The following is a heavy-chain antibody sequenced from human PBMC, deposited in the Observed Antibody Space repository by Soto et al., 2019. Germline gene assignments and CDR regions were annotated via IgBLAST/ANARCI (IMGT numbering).Heavy chain of an antibody. Sequence: GGSLRLSCAASGFTFSSYWMNWVRQAPGKGLEWVANIKQEGSEKYYVDSVKGRFTISRDNAKNLLYLQMNSLRAEDTAVYYCARVRAVRVGGMDVWGQGTTVTVSS. CDR1: GFTFSSYW. V-gene: IGHV3-7*05. D-gene: IGHD3-10*01. CDR3: ARVRAVRVGGMDV. J-gene: IGHJ6*02. CDR2: IKQEGSEK.